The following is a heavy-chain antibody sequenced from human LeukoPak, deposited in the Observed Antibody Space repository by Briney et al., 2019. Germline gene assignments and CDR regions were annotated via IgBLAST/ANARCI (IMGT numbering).Heavy chain of an antibody. CDR3: ARHRSDTGGKKGVNWSDP. D-gene: IGHD4-23*01. Sequence: PSETLSLTCSVSGGSIKNYYWSWIRQPPGKGLEWLSNIYFGGTTDYNSSLKSRLTISVDTFKNQLSLNLQSVTAADTATYYCARHRSDTGGKKGVNWSDPWGQGTLVTVSS. CDR1: GGSIKNYY. J-gene: IGHJ5*02. V-gene: IGHV4-59*01. CDR2: IYFGGTT.